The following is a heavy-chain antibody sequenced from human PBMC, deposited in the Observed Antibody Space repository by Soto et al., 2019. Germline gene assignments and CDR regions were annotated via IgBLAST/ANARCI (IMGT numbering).Heavy chain of an antibody. CDR1: GFSFSTYI. J-gene: IGHJ4*02. D-gene: IGHD4-17*01. CDR3: ARWDGYGDV. CDR2: LSGGGSNT. V-gene: IGHV3-23*01. Sequence: LRLSCAASGFSFSTYIMAWVRQTPGKGLAWVSGLSGGGSNTFYADSVQGRFTISVDNSKNTVYLQMNSLRVEDTAVYYCARWDGYGDVWGQGTLVTVSS.